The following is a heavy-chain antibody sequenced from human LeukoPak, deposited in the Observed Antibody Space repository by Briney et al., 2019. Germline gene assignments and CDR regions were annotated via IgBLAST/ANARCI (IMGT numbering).Heavy chain of an antibody. CDR2: IYYSGST. CDR3: ASPGAVAGIQPWGPPLDIDY. V-gene: IGHV4-59*08. D-gene: IGHD6-19*01. CDR1: GGSISSYY. Sequence: PSETLSLTCTVSGGSISSYYWSWIRQPPGKGLEWIGYIYYSGSTNYNPSLKSRVTISVDTSKNQFSLKLISVTAADTAVYYCASPGAVAGIQPWGPPLDIDYWGQGTLVTVSS. J-gene: IGHJ4*02.